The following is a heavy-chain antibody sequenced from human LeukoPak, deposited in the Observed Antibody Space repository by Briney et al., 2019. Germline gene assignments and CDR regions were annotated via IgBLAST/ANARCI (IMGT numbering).Heavy chain of an antibody. Sequence: TGRSLRLSCAASGFTFSSYAMHWVRQAPGKGLEWVAVISYDGSNKYYADSVKGRFTISRDNSKNTLYLQMNSLRAEDTAVYYCARVVPRYLQDSPPGYWGQGTLVTVSS. J-gene: IGHJ4*02. CDR3: ARVVPRYLQDSPPGY. CDR1: GFTFSSYA. V-gene: IGHV3-30-3*01. D-gene: IGHD5-24*01. CDR2: ISYDGSNK.